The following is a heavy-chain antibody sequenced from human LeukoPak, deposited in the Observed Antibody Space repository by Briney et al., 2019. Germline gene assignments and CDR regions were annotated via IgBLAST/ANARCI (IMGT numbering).Heavy chain of an antibody. V-gene: IGHV3-49*03. CDR1: GFTFGDYA. Sequence: GGSLRLSCTASGFTFGDYAMSWTRQAPGKGLEWVGFIRSKAYGETADYAASVKGRFTISRDDSKAIAYLQMNSLKTEDTAVYHCTRDRGAYNLYDYWGQGTLVTVSS. CDR2: IRSKAYGETA. J-gene: IGHJ4*02. CDR3: TRDRGAYNLYDY. D-gene: IGHD1-1*01.